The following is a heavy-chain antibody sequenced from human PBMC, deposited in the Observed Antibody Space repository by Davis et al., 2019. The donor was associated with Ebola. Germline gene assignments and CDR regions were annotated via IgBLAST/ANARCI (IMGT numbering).Heavy chain of an antibody. CDR2: LFYTGDT. V-gene: IGHV4-59*01. J-gene: IGHJ4*02. D-gene: IGHD6-19*01. CDR1: GVSINTYY. Sequence: MPSETLSLTCSVSGVSINTYYWSWIRQPPGKGLEWIGYLFYTGDTNYNPSLKSRVTMSTDTSKMQFSLRLSSVTAADSAVYYCARGWDSSGWQNWGQGTLVTVSS. CDR3: ARGWDSSGWQN.